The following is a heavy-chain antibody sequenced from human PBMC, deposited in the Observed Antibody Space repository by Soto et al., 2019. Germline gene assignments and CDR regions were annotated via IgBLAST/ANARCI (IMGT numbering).Heavy chain of an antibody. J-gene: IGHJ4*02. D-gene: IGHD3-22*01. CDR2: INAGNGNT. CDR1: GYTFTSYA. Sequence: ASVKVSCKASGYTFTSYAMHWVRQAPGQRLEWMGWINAGNGNTKYSQKFQGRVTITRDTSASTAYMELSSLRSEDMAVYYCARDYDSSGYFDYWGQGTLVTVSS. CDR3: ARDYDSSGYFDY. V-gene: IGHV1-3*01.